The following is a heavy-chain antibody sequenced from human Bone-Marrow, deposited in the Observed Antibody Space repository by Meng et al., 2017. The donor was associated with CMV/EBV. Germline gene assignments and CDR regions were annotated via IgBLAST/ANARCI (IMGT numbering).Heavy chain of an antibody. CDR1: GFTFDDYA. CDR2: ISWNSGSI. CDR3: AKPIQGRITIFSD. V-gene: IGHV3-9*01. J-gene: IGHJ4*02. Sequence: SLKISCAASGFTFDDYAMHWVRQAPGKGLEWVSGISWNSGSIGYADSVKGRFTISRDNAKNSLYLQMNSLRAEDTAVYYCAKPIQGRITIFSDWGQGSLVTVSS. D-gene: IGHD3-9*01.